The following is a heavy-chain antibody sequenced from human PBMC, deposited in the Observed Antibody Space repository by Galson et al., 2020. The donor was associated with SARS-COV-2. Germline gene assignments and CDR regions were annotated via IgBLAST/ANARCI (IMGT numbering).Heavy chain of an antibody. CDR2: IDWDDDK. D-gene: IGHD5-12*01. J-gene: IGHJ4*02. CDR1: GFSLTTSGMG. CDR3: ARMADGYDGYDYGNSPFDY. V-gene: IGHV2-70*01. Sequence: SGPTLVKPTQTLTLTCTFSGFSLTTSGMGVTWIRQPPGKALEWLALIDWDDDKYYSTSLRTRLTISRDTSKNQVFLTMTNMDPVDTATYYCARMADGYDGYDYGNSPFDYWGQGTLVTVSS.